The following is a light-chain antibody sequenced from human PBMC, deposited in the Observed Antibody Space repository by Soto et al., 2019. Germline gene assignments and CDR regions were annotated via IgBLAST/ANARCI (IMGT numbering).Light chain of an antibody. CDR2: GAS. CDR3: QHYGSSPPIT. V-gene: IGKV3-20*01. CDR1: QSVRSTS. Sequence: TQSPATLSVSPGERATLSCRASQSVRSTSLAWYQQKPGQAPRLLIYGASSRATGIPDRFSGGGSGTDFTLTISRLEPEDFAVYYCQHYGSSPPITFGQGTRLEIK. J-gene: IGKJ5*01.